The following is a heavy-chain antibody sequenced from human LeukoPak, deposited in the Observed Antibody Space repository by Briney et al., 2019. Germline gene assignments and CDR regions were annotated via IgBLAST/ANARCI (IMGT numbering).Heavy chain of an antibody. Sequence: PGGSLRLSCAASGFSLSSYAMSWVRQAPGKGLEWVSFISGSAANTFYADSVKGRFTISRDNSKNTLYLQMNSLRAEDTAVYYCAKGRAPIDHWGQGTLVTVSS. CDR3: AKGRAPIDH. CDR1: GFSLSSYA. CDR2: ISGSAANT. V-gene: IGHV3-23*01. J-gene: IGHJ4*02.